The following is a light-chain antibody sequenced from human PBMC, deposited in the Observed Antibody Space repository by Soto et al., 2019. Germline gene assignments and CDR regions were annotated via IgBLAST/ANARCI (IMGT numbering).Light chain of an antibody. V-gene: IGKV1-6*01. CDR1: QGIGTA. Sequence: AIPMTQSPSSLSASVGDRVTISCRVSQGIGTALGWYQQKPGKPPKVLIYGASNLQSGVPPRFSGSGSGTDCTLAISSLQPEDSATYDCLQDINYPWTFGQGTKVEIK. CDR3: LQDINYPWT. J-gene: IGKJ1*01. CDR2: GAS.